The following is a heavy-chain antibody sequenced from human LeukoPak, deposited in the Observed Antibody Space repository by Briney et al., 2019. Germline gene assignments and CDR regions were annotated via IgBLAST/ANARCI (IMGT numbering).Heavy chain of an antibody. V-gene: IGHV3-23*01. CDR2: ITGSDGSS. J-gene: IGHJ4*02. D-gene: IGHD3-9*01. CDR1: GFTFTNYA. Sequence: PGGSLRLSCVASGFTFTNYAMSWVRQAPGKGLEWVSAITGSDGSSYYADSVKGRFTISRDNSKNTLYLQVNSLRAEDTAVYYCAKWGDCDILTGYYVPDYWGQGTLVTVSS. CDR3: AKWGDCDILTGYYVPDY.